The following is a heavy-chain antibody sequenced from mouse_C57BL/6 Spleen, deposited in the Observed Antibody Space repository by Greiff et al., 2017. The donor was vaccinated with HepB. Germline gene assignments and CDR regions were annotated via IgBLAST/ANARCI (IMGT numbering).Heavy chain of an antibody. CDR1: GFSLSTSGMG. V-gene: IGHV8-12*01. CDR2: IYWDDDK. CDR3: ARRAVATRYAMDY. J-gene: IGHJ4*01. Sequence: QVTLKECGPGILQSSQTLSLTCSFSGFSLSTSGMGVSWIRQPSGKGLEWLAHIYWDDDKRYNPSLKSRLTISKDTSRNQVFLKITSVDTADTATDYCARRAVATRYAMDYWGQGTSVTVSS. D-gene: IGHD1-1*01.